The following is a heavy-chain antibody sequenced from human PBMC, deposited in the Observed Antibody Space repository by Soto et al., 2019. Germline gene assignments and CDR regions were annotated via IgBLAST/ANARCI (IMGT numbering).Heavy chain of an antibody. D-gene: IGHD6-19*01. CDR1: GFTFSSYW. CDR3: ASPYMYSSGLCFYGMDV. V-gene: IGHV3-74*01. Sequence: EVQLVESGGGLVQPGGSLRLSCAASGFTFSSYWMHWVRQAPGKGLVWVSRINSDGSSTSYADSVKGRFTISRDNAKNTVYLQMNSLRAEDTAVYYCASPYMYSSGLCFYGMDVWGQGTTVTVSS. CDR2: INSDGSST. J-gene: IGHJ6*02.